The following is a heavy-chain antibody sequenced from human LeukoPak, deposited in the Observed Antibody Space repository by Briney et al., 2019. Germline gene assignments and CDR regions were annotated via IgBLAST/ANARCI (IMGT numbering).Heavy chain of an antibody. CDR3: TRLFSSGWYLGPDY. D-gene: IGHD6-19*01. CDR2: IRSKANSYAT. CDR1: GFTFSGSA. V-gene: IGHV3-73*01. Sequence: GGSLRLFCAASGFTFSGSAMHWVRQASGKGLEWVGRIRSKANSYATAYAASVKGRFTISRDDSKNTAYLQMNSLKTEDTAVYYCTRLFSSGWYLGPDYWGQGTLVTVSS. J-gene: IGHJ4*02.